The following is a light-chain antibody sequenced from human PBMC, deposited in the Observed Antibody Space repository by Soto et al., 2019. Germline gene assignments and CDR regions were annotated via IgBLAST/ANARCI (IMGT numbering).Light chain of an antibody. Sequence: IVLTQSPATLSLSPGESPTLSCRASQSVSTFLAWYQHKPGQAPRLLIFDASNRATGIPDRFRGSGSGTDLTLTISSLEPEDFALYYCQQGTDWPPGTFGQGTKVDIK. CDR2: DAS. J-gene: IGKJ1*01. CDR1: QSVSTF. CDR3: QQGTDWPPGT. V-gene: IGKV3-11*01.